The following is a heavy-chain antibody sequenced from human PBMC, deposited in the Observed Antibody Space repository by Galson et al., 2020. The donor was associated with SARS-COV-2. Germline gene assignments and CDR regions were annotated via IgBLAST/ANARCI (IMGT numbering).Heavy chain of an antibody. Sequence: SETLSLTCTVSGGSISSSSYYWGWLRQPPGKGLEWIGRIYYSGSTYYNPSLKSRVTISVDTSKNQFSLKLSSVTAADTAVYYCARHTSDTSFGVAIILDAFDSWGQGTMGTVSS. CDR2: IYYSGST. CDR1: GGSISSSSYY. J-gene: IGHJ3*02. D-gene: IGHD3-3*01. CDR3: ARHTSDTSFGVAIILDAFDS. V-gene: IGHV4-39*01.